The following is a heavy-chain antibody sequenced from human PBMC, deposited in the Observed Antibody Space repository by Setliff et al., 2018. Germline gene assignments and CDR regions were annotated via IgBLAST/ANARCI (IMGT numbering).Heavy chain of an antibody. V-gene: IGHV4-34*01. Sequence: SETLSLTCAVYGESFSESFSGYYWNWIRQPPGKGLEWIGEINHSGSTNYNPSLKSRVTISVDTSKNQFSLKLSSVTAADTAVYYCARTLLLSPYYFDYWGQGTLVTVSS. CDR3: ARTLLLSPYYFDY. J-gene: IGHJ4*02. CDR1: GESFSESFSGYY. CDR2: INHSGST. D-gene: IGHD2-21*01.